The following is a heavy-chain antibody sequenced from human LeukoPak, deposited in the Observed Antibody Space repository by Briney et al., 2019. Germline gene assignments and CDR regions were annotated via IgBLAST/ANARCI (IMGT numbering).Heavy chain of an antibody. CDR3: AREGRHCGGDCYSFHS. V-gene: IGHV1-2*02. J-gene: IGHJ4*02. CDR1: GYTFTDSY. CDR2: INLKSGDP. Sequence: ASVKVSCKASGYTFTDSYIHWGRQAPGQGLENLAWINLKSGDPKYTRKFQGTVSMTRDTSISTAYMDLGSLRSDDTAVYYCAREGRHCGGDCYSFHSWGQGTLVTVSS. D-gene: IGHD2-21*02.